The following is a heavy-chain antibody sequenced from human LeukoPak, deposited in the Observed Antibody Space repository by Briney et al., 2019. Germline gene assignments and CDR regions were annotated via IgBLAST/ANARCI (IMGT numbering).Heavy chain of an antibody. CDR2: IYYSGST. Sequence: SETLSLTCTVSGGSISSSSYYWGWIRQPPGKGLEWLGSIYYSGSTYYNPSLKSRVTISVDTSKNQFSLKLSSVTAADTAVYYCAREGFGEFNWFDPWGQGTLVTVSS. D-gene: IGHD3-10*01. V-gene: IGHV4-39*01. CDR1: GGSISSSSYY. CDR3: AREGFGEFNWFDP. J-gene: IGHJ5*02.